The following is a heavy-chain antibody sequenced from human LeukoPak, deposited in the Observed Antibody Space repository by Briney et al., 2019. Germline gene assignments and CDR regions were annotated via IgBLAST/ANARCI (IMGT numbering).Heavy chain of an antibody. V-gene: IGHV3-11*04. D-gene: IGHD6-6*01. CDR3: ERRAPRSPYFDY. CDR2: MSSSGGTI. J-gene: IGHJ4*02. CDR1: GFTFSDHY. Sequence: GGSLRLSCAASGFTFSDHYMSWIPQAPGKGLEWVSYMSSSGGTIYYADSVKGRFTISRDNAKNSLYLQMNSLRPEDRAVYYCERRAPRSPYFDYWGQGTLVTVSS.